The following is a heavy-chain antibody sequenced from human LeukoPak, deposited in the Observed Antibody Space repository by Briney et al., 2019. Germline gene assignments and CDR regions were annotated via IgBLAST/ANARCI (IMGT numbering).Heavy chain of an antibody. J-gene: IGHJ4*02. Sequence: ASVKVSCKASGYTFTGYYMHWVRQAPGQGLEWMGRINPNSGGTNYAQKFQGRVTMTRDTSISTAYMELSRLRSEDTAVYYCARDGYSSGWYQIPFDYWGQGTLVTVSS. CDR2: INPNSGGT. D-gene: IGHD6-19*01. CDR3: ARDGYSSGWYQIPFDY. V-gene: IGHV1-2*06. CDR1: GYTFTGYY.